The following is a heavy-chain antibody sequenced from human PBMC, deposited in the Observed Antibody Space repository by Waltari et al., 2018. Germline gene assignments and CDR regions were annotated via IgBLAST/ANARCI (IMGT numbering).Heavy chain of an antibody. CDR1: AYSSTDYY. J-gene: IGHJ4*02. CDR2: INPNSGGT. Sequence: QVQLVQSGAEVKKPGASVKVSCQASAYSSTDYYIHWVRQAPGQGREWMGRINPNSGGTNYAQKFQGRVTMTREPSISTAYMELSSLTSSDDTAVYYCARSKQWLPLDSWGQGTLVTVSS. CDR3: ARSKQWLPLDS. V-gene: IGHV1-2*06. D-gene: IGHD6-19*01.